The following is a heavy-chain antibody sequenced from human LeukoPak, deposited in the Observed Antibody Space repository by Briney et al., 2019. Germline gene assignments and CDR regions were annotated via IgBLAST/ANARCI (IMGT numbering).Heavy chain of an antibody. Sequence: GGSLRLSCAASGVTFSNYAMTWVRKAPGPGLEWVAAISDSSGRTYYADSVKGRFTISTDNTTNTLYVQMNSLRAEDTTVYHWAKNRAAVPCTQNYYYYGMDVWGQGTAVAVSS. D-gene: IGHD6-19*01. V-gene: IGHV3-23*01. CDR3: AKNRAAVPCTQNYYYYGMDV. J-gene: IGHJ6*02. CDR2: ISDSSGRT. CDR1: GVTFSNYA.